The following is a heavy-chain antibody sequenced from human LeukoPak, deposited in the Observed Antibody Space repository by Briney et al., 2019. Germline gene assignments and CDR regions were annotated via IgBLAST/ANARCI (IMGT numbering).Heavy chain of an antibody. Sequence: GGSLRLSCAASGFTFSTYWMHWVRQPQGKGLVWVSRLNTDGSSASYADSVKGRFTISRDNTKNTLYLQMNSLRAEDTAVYYCASSGVTNWDYFDYWGQGTLVTVSS. D-gene: IGHD1-1*01. J-gene: IGHJ4*02. V-gene: IGHV3-74*01. CDR1: GFTFSTYW. CDR2: LNTDGSSA. CDR3: ASSGVTNWDYFDY.